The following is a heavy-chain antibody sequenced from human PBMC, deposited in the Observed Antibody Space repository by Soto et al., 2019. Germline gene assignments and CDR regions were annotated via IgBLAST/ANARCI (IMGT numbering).Heavy chain of an antibody. CDR3: ARGNYYGSGNDYYYGMDV. J-gene: IGHJ6*02. Sequence: ASVKVSCKASGYTFTSYGISWVRQAPGQGLEWMGWISAYNGNTNYAQKLQGRVIMTTDTSTSTAYMELRSLRSDDTAVYYCARGNYYGSGNDYYYGMDVWGQGTTVTVSS. V-gene: IGHV1-18*01. D-gene: IGHD3-10*01. CDR1: GYTFTSYG. CDR2: ISAYNGNT.